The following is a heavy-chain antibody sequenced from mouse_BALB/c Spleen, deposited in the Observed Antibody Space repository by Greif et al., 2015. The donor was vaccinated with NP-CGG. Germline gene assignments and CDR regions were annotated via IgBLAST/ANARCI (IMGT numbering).Heavy chain of an antibody. CDR3: ARDLRMLGLGYFDY. CDR2: IWAGGST. J-gene: IGHJ2*01. V-gene: IGHV2-9*02. D-gene: IGHD3-1*01. CDR1: GFSLTSYG. Sequence: VKLVESGPGLVAPSQSLSITCTVSGFSLTSYGVHWVRQPPGKGLEWLGVIWAGGSTNYNSALMSRLSISKDNSKSXVFLKMNSLQTDATAMYYGARDLRMLGLGYFDYWGQGTTLTVSS.